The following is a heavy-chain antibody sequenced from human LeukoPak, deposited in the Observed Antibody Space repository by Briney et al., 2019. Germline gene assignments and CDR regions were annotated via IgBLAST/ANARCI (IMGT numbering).Heavy chain of an antibody. CDR3: ARSPRVGDGYSN. V-gene: IGHV3-30-3*01. CDR2: ISYDGSNK. D-gene: IGHD5-24*01. J-gene: IGHJ4*02. CDR1: GFTFSSYA. Sequence: GGSLRLSCAASGFTFSSYAMPWVRQAPGKGLEWVAVISYDGSNKYYADSVKGRFTISRDNSKNTLYLQMNSLRAEDTAVYYCARSPRVGDGYSNWGQGTLVTVSS.